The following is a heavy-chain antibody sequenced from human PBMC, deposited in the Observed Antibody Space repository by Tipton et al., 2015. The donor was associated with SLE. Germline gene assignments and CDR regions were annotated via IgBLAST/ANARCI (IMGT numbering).Heavy chain of an antibody. CDR1: GFTFSGYE. J-gene: IGHJ3*02. CDR3: ARPRWGAFDI. V-gene: IGHV4-38-2*01. CDR2: IYYGGST. Sequence: LRLSCAASGFTFSGYEMNWVRQAPGKGLEWIGSIYYGGSTYYNPSLKSRVTISVDTSKNQFSLKLSSVTAADTAVYYCARPRWGAFDIWGQGTMVTVSS. D-gene: IGHD3-16*01.